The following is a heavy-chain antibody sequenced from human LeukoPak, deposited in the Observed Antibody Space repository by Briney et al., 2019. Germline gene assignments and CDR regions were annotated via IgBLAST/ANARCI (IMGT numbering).Heavy chain of an antibody. V-gene: IGHV1-46*04. Sequence: ASVKLSCEASGYTFTSYYMHWVRQAPGQGLEWVVIINRSGGSTSYAEAVQGRVTMTRDMSTNTVYMQLSSLRSDDTALYYCARGGSSWAFDPWGQGTLVTVSS. D-gene: IGHD6-13*01. CDR1: GYTFTSYY. CDR3: ARGGSSWAFDP. CDR2: INRSGGST. J-gene: IGHJ5*02.